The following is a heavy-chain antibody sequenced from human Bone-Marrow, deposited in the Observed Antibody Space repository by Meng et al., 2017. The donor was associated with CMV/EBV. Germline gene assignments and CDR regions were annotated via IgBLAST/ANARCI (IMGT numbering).Heavy chain of an antibody. D-gene: IGHD3-9*01. CDR3: ARCLSDYNMLTGRVHYYGMDV. CDR2: ISSSSSTI. Sequence: GGSLRLSCAASGFTFSSDSMNWVRQAPGKGLEWVSYISSSSSTIYYADSVKGRFTISRDNAKNSLYLQMSSLRAEDTAVYYCARCLSDYNMLTGRVHYYGMDVWGQGTTVTVSS. CDR1: GFTFSSDS. J-gene: IGHJ6*02. V-gene: IGHV3-48*04.